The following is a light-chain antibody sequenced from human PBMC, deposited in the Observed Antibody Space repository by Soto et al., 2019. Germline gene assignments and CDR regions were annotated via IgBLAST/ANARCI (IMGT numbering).Light chain of an antibody. CDR2: GAS. CDR3: QQYNNRPPWT. V-gene: IGKV3-15*01. Sequence: EIVLTQSPATLSLSPGERATLSCRASQSVSSSYLAWYQQKPGQAPRLLIYGASTRASGIPARFSGSGSGTEFTLIIDSLQSEDFAVYYCQQYNNRPPWTFGQGTKVAIK. CDR1: QSVSSSY. J-gene: IGKJ1*01.